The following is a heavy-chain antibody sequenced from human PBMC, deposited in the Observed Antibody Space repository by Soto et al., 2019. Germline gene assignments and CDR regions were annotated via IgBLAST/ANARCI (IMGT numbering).Heavy chain of an antibody. Sequence: GGSLRLSCAASGFTFSSYGMHWVRQAPGKGLEWVAVIWYDGSNKYYADSVKGRFTISRDNSRNTLFLEMYSLRGDDMAVYYCTGEVASGYWGQGTLVTVSS. D-gene: IGHD2-8*02. CDR3: TGEVASGY. J-gene: IGHJ4*02. CDR2: IWYDGSNK. CDR1: GFTFSSYG. V-gene: IGHV3-30*02.